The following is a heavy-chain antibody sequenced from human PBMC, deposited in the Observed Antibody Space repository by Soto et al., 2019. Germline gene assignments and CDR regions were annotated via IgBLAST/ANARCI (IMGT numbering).Heavy chain of an antibody. J-gene: IGHJ4*02. CDR1: GYTFTGYY. CDR3: ARDLYSDSSSHFDY. V-gene: IGHV1-3*01. Sequence: ASVKVSCKASGYTFTGYYIHWVRQAPGQRLEWMGWINAGNGKTKYSQEFQGRVTITRDTSASTAYMELSSLRSEDTAVYYCARDLYSDSSSHFDYWGQGTLVTGSS. D-gene: IGHD6-13*01. CDR2: INAGNGKT.